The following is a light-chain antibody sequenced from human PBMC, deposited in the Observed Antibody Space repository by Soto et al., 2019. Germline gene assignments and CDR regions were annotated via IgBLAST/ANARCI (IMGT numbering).Light chain of an antibody. Sequence: EIVMTQSPATLAVSPGERATLSCRASQSVRSNLAWYQHRPGQAPRLVIYGASTRATGIPARFSGSGSGTEFTLTISSLQSEDSAVYYCLQRYNWPPVTFGQGTRLEIK. CDR2: GAS. CDR3: LQRYNWPPVT. V-gene: IGKV3-15*01. J-gene: IGKJ5*01. CDR1: QSVRSN.